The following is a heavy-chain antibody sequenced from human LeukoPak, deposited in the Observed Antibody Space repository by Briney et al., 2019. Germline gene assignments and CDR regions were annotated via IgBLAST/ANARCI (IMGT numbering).Heavy chain of an antibody. Sequence: GGSLRLSCAASGFTFSSYSMNWVRQAPGKGLEWVSSISSSSSYMYYADSVKGRFTISRDNAKNSLYLQMNSLRAEDTAVYYCARGDWNDAFDYWGQGTLVTVSS. V-gene: IGHV3-21*01. CDR2: ISSSSSYM. D-gene: IGHD1-1*01. CDR1: GFTFSSYS. J-gene: IGHJ4*02. CDR3: ARGDWNDAFDY.